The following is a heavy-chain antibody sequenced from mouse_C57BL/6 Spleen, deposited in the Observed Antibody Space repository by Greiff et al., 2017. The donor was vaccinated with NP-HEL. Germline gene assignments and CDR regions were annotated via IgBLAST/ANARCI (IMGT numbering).Heavy chain of an antibody. D-gene: IGHD2-13*01. CDR2: IDPSDSYT. Sequence: QVQLQQPGAELVKPGASVKLSCKASGYTFTSYWMQWVKQRPGQGLEWIGEIDPSDSYTNYNQKFKGKATLTVDTSSSTAYMQLSSLTSEDSAVYYCVTVDYWGQGTTLTVSS. V-gene: IGHV1-50*01. J-gene: IGHJ2*01. CDR3: VTVDY. CDR1: GYTFTSYW.